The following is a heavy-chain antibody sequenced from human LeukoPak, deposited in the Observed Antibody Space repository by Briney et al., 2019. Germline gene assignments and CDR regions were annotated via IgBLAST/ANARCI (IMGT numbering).Heavy chain of an antibody. CDR1: GFSLSDYG. J-gene: IGHJ4*02. D-gene: IGHD2-21*02. CDR2: ITMNSVR. Sequence: GGSLRLSCSASGFSLSDYGMSWVRQAPGKGLEWVSYITMNSVRFYADSVKGRFTISRDNSKNTLYLQMNSLRAEDTAVYYCAKDPSLRVTLPGWGQGTLVTVSS. CDR3: AKDPSLRVTLPG. V-gene: IGHV3-69-1*01.